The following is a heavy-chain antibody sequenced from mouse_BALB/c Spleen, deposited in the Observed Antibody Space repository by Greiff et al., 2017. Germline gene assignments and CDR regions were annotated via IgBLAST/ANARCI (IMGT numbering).Heavy chain of an antibody. CDR1: GYSITSGYS. CDR2: IHYSGST. Sequence: DVQLQESGPDLVKPSQSLSLTCTVTGYSITSGYSWHWIRQFPGNKLEWMGYIHYSGSTNYNPSLKSRISITRDTSKNQFFLQLNSVTTEDTATYCCARWGVLSYWGQGTLVTVSA. D-gene: IGHD2-14*01. CDR3: ARWGVLSY. J-gene: IGHJ3*01. V-gene: IGHV3-1*02.